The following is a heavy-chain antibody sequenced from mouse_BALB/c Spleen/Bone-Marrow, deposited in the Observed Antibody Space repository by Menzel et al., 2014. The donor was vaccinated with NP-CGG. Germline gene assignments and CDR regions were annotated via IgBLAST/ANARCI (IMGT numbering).Heavy chain of an antibody. D-gene: IGHD2-1*01. V-gene: IGHV1-7*01. CDR2: INPSTGYT. CDR1: GYTFTSYW. CDR3: ARSYGKNVDY. Sequence: QVQLQQSGAELAKPGAPVKMSCKASGYTFTSYWMHWVKQRPGQGLEWIGNINPSTGYTGYNQKFKDKATLTADKSSSTAYMQLNSLTSEDSAVYYCARSYGKNVDYWGQGTTLTVSS. J-gene: IGHJ2*01.